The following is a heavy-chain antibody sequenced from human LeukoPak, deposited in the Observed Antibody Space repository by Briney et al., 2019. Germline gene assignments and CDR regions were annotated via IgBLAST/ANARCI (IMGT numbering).Heavy chain of an antibody. CDR3: AKGAAAGKADWFDP. V-gene: IGHV3-23*01. D-gene: IGHD6-13*01. J-gene: IGHJ5*02. CDR1: GFTFSSFA. CDR2: ITGYGAT. Sequence: PGGSLRLSCAASGFTFSSFAMMWVRQAPGTGLQWVSTITGYGATFYADSVRGRFTIFRDTSMNTLFLQMNSLGAEDTAVYYCAKGAAAGKADWFDPWGQGTLVTVSS.